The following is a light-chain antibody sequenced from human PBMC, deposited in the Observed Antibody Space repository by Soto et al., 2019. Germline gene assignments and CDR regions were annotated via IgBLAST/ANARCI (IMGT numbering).Light chain of an antibody. Sequence: SVLTQPASVSGSPGQSITISCTGTSSDVGAYNYVSWYQQHPGKAPKFMIYDVSNRPSGVSNRFSGSKSGNTAPLTISGLQAEDEADYYCSSYTSSSTLYVFGTGTKVTVL. J-gene: IGLJ1*01. CDR2: DVS. CDR1: SSDVGAYNY. CDR3: SSYTSSSTLYV. V-gene: IGLV2-14*03.